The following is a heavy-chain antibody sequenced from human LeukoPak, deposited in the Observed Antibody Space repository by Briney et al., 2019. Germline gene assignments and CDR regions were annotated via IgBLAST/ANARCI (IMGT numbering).Heavy chain of an antibody. CDR1: GFTFNNYW. D-gene: IGHD3-22*01. Sequence: GSLRLSCAASGFTFNNYWMHGVRQAPGKGLEWVAVISYDGSNKYHAGSVKGRFTISRDNSKNTLYLQMNSLRAEDTAVYYCAKAPTHSITMIVVVDWGQGTLVTASS. J-gene: IGHJ4*02. CDR3: AKAPTHSITMIVVVD. CDR2: ISYDGSNK. V-gene: IGHV3-30*18.